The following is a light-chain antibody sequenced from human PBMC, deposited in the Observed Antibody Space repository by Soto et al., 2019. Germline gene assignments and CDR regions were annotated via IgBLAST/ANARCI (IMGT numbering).Light chain of an antibody. Sequence: EMALTQSPGTLSLFPGERATLSCRARQSLTTRYLAWYPQKPGQVPRLLIYGASSRATGIPDRFSGSGSGTDFTPTISRLEPEDFAVYSCQQYGSSPTFGQGTRLEI. J-gene: IGKJ5*01. CDR2: GAS. CDR3: QQYGSSPT. V-gene: IGKV3-20*01. CDR1: QSLTTRY.